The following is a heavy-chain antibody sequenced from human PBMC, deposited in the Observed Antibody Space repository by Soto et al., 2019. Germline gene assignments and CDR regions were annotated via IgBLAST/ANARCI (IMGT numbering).Heavy chain of an antibody. J-gene: IGHJ5*02. V-gene: IGHV4-30-2*01. CDR2: IYHSGST. Sequence: QLQLQESGSGLVKPSQTLSLTCAVSGGSISSGGYSWSWIRQPPGKGLEWIGYIYHSGSTYYNPSLKSRVTISVDRSKKQFSLKLSSVTAADTAVYYCARYHDYVWGSYRYTGWFDPWGQGTLVTVSS. D-gene: IGHD3-16*02. CDR3: ARYHDYVWGSYRYTGWFDP. CDR1: GGSISSGGYS.